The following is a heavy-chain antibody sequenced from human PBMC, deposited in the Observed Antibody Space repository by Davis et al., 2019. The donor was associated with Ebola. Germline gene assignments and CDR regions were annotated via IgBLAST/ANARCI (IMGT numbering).Heavy chain of an antibody. CDR2: ISYDGSNK. Sequence: GGSLRLSCAASGFTFSHYGMHWVRQAPGKGLEWVAVISYDGSNKYYADSVKGRFTISRDNSKNTLYLQMNSLRAEDTAVYYCARLSGPWGQGTLVTVSS. CDR1: GFTFSHYG. V-gene: IGHV3-30*03. CDR3: ARLSGP. J-gene: IGHJ5*02.